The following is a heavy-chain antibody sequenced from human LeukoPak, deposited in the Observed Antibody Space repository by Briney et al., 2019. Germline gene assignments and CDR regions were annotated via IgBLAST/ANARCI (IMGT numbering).Heavy chain of an antibody. J-gene: IGHJ4*02. CDR2: IYYSGST. CDR3: ARVVAGLYYFDY. CDR1: GGSVSSGDYY. V-gene: IGHV4-61*08. D-gene: IGHD6-19*01. Sequence: SETLSPTCTVSGGSVSSGDYYWSWIRQPPGKGLEWIGHIYYSGSTNYNPSLKSRVSISVDTSKNQFSLKLSSMTAADTAVYYCARVVAGLYYFDYWGQGTLVTVSS.